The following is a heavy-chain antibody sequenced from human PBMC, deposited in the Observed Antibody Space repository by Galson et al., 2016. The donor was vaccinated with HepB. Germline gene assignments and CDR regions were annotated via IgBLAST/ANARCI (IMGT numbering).Heavy chain of an antibody. D-gene: IGHD3-9*01. Sequence: SVKVSCKASGYIFTSSGIRWVRQAPGQGLEWMGWISGHNGNTNYAQRFQGRVTMTTDTSTRTAYMELRSLRSDDTAIYFCAFSILGVTNIEYWGQGTLVTVSS. CDR3: AFSILGVTNIEY. CDR1: GYIFTSSG. J-gene: IGHJ4*02. V-gene: IGHV1-18*01. CDR2: ISGHNGNT.